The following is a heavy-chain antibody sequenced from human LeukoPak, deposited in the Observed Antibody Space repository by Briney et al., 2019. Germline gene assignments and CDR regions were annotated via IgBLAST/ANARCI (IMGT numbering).Heavy chain of an antibody. D-gene: IGHD6-13*01. J-gene: IGHJ4*02. V-gene: IGHV4-59*08. CDR2: ISYSGSP. Sequence: SETLSLTCTVSGASISSYYWSWIRQPPGKGLEWIGYISYSGSPNYNPSLKSRVTISADTSKNQFSLNLSSVTAADTAVYYCARVGHIVATGTYDWWGQGTLVTVSS. CDR3: ARVGHIVATGTYDW. CDR1: GASISSYY.